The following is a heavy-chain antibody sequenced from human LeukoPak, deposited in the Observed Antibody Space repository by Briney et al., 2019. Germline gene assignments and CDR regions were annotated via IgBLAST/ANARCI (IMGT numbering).Heavy chain of an antibody. Sequence: SETLSLTCTVPGGSISSGDYYWSWIRQPPGKGLEWIGYIYYSGSTYYNPSLKSRVTISVDTSKNQFSLKLSSVTAADTAVYYCAGVLMVRDLVHGRSYYYYMDVWGKGTTVTVSS. D-gene: IGHD3-10*01. CDR2: IYYSGST. J-gene: IGHJ6*03. V-gene: IGHV4-30-4*08. CDR3: AGVLMVRDLVHGRSYYYYMDV. CDR1: GGSISSGDYY.